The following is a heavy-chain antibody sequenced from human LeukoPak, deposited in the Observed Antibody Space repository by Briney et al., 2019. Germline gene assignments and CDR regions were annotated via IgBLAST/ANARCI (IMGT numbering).Heavy chain of an antibody. V-gene: IGHV1-3*01. Sequence: GASVKVSCKASGYTFTSYAMHWVRQAPGQRLEWMGWIKAGNGNTKYSQKFQGRVTITRDTSASTAYMELSSLRSEDTAVYYCAREVVGATTYYYYYGMDVWGQGTTVTVSS. CDR2: IKAGNGNT. D-gene: IGHD1-26*01. J-gene: IGHJ6*02. CDR3: AREVVGATTYYYYYGMDV. CDR1: GYTFTSYA.